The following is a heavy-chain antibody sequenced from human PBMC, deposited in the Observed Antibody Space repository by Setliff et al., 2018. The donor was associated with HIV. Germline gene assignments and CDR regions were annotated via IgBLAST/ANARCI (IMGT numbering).Heavy chain of an antibody. Sequence: SETLSLTCTVSGGSISGFYWSWIRQSAGKGLEWIGRIHTSGDSDFNPSLKSRVTISVDTSKNQLSLKLSSVTAADTAVYYCARMYSGYDWSPAGARTRYFDYWGQGTLVTVSS. CDR2: IHTSGDS. D-gene: IGHD5-12*01. V-gene: IGHV4-4*07. CDR1: GGSISGFY. CDR3: ARMYSGYDWSPAGARTRYFDY. J-gene: IGHJ4*02.